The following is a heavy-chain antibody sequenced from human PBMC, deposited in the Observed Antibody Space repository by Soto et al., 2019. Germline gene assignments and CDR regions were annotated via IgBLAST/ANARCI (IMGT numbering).Heavy chain of an antibody. D-gene: IGHD6-19*01. CDR3: ARAVAVAADFDY. Sequence: ASVTVCCKASGYTFTGYAIHWVRQAPGQRLEWMGWINAGNGNTKYSQKFQGRVTITRDTSASTAYMELSSLRSEDTAVYYCARAVAVAADFDYWGQGTLVTVSS. J-gene: IGHJ4*02. V-gene: IGHV1-3*01. CDR1: GYTFTGYA. CDR2: INAGNGNT.